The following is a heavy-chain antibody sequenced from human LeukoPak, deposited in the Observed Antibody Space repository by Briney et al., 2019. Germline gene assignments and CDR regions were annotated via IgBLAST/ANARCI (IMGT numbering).Heavy chain of an antibody. D-gene: IGHD4-23*01. CDR3: ARDLKGPVNDVFDM. Sequence: QPGGSLRLSCAASGFTFKTYWMHWVRQAPGKGLVWVSHSNSGGSSTSYADSVRGRFTISRDNAKNTLYLQMNSLRAEDTAVYYCARDLKGPVNDVFDMWGQGTMVTVSS. CDR1: GFTFKTYW. J-gene: IGHJ3*02. CDR2: SNSGGSST. V-gene: IGHV3-74*01.